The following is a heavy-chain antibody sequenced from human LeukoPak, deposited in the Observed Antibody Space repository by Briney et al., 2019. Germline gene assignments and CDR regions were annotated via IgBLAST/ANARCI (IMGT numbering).Heavy chain of an antibody. D-gene: IGHD5-18*01. CDR1: GYSFTSYW. Sequence: GASLKFCCKGSGYSFTSYWIGWVRQMPGKGLEWMGIIYPVDPDTRYSPSFQGQVTISADKSTSTAYLQWSSLKASDTAMYYCARQLDTAYGMDVWGQGTTVTVSS. J-gene: IGHJ6*02. V-gene: IGHV5-51*01. CDR2: IYPVDPDT. CDR3: ARQLDTAYGMDV.